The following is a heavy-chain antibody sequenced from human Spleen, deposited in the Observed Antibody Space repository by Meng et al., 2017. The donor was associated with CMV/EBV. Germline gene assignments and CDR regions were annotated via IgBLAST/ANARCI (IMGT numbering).Heavy chain of an antibody. J-gene: IGHJ6*02. V-gene: IGHV1-2*02. CDR1: GYTFAGYQ. CDR2: SNPKTAAT. Sequence: ASVKVSCKASGYTFAGYQVHWVRQAPGQGLEWMGWSNPKTAATHYAQKFQGRVTMTTDTSISTAYMDLSRLRSDDTAVYFCARVARYYYGMDVWGQGTTVTVSS. CDR3: ARVARYYYGMDV.